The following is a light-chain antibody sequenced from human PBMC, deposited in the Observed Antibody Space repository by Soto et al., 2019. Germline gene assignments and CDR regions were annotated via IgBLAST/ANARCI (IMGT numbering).Light chain of an antibody. V-gene: IGKV3-20*01. Sequence: EFVLTQSPGTLSLSPGDRATLSCRASQSVSSTYLVWYQQKPGQAPRLLIFGASSRATGIPDRFSGSGSGTDFTLTISRLEPEDFAVYYCQQYGSSPLWTFGQGT. CDR1: QSVSSTY. J-gene: IGKJ1*01. CDR3: QQYGSSPLWT. CDR2: GAS.